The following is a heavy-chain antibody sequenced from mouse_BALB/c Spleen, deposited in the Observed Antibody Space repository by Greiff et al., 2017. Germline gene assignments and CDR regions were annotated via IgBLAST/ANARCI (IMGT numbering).Heavy chain of an antibody. J-gene: IGHJ4*01. D-gene: IGHD1-2*01. CDR2: ISSGGST. Sequence: EVKLEESGGGLVKPGGSLKLSCAASGFTFSSYAMSWVRQTPEKRLEWVASISSGGSTYYPDSVKGRFTISRDNARNILYLQMSSLRSEDTAMYYCAREGELRLFYAMDYWGQGTSVTVSS. V-gene: IGHV5-6-5*01. CDR3: AREGELRLFYAMDY. CDR1: GFTFSSYA.